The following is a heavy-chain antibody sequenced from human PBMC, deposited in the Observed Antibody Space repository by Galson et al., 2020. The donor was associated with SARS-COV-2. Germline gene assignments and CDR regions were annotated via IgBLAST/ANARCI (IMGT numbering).Heavy chain of an antibody. D-gene: IGHD2-15*01. CDR1: GGTFSSYA. J-gene: IGHJ4*02. Sequence: SVKVSCKASGGTFSSYAISWVRQAPGQGLKWMGGIIPIFGTANYAQKFQGRVTITADESTSTAYMELSSLRSEDTAVYYCVILRCSGGSCYYRYSYGYMDNDYWGQGTLVTVSS. V-gene: IGHV1-69*13. CDR3: VILRCSGGSCYYRYSYGYMDNDY. CDR2: IIPIFGTA.